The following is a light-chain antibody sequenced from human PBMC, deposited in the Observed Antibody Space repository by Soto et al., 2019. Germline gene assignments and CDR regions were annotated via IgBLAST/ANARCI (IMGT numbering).Light chain of an antibody. CDR1: QSISSY. Sequence: DIQMTQSPSSLSASVGDRVTITCRASQSISSYLNWYQQKPGKAPKLLIYAASSLQIGVPSRFSGSGSGTDFTLTISSLQPEDFATYYCQHSYSTLPYTFGQGTKLEIK. V-gene: IGKV1-39*01. CDR2: AAS. J-gene: IGKJ2*01. CDR3: QHSYSTLPYT.